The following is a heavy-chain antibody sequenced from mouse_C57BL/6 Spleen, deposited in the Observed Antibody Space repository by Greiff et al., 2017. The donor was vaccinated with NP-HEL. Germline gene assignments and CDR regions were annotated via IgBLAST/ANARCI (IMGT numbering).Heavy chain of an antibody. V-gene: IGHV1-76*01. CDR3: ARAWLLQFDYYAMDY. Sequence: QVQLQQSGAELVRPGASVKLSCKASGYTFTDYYINWVKQRPGQGLEWIARIYPGSGNTYYNEKFKGKATLTAEKSSSTAYMQLSSLTSEDSAVYFCARAWLLQFDYYAMDYWGQGTSVTVSS. D-gene: IGHD2-3*01. CDR1: GYTFTDYY. CDR2: IYPGSGNT. J-gene: IGHJ4*01.